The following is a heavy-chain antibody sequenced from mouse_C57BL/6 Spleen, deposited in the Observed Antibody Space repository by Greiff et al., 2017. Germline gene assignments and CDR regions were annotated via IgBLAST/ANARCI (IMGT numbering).Heavy chain of an antibody. J-gene: IGHJ4*01. V-gene: IGHV5-12*01. CDR2: ISNGGGST. CDR3: ARRGGAMDY. CDR1: GFTFSDYY. Sequence: LQQSGGGLVQPGGSLKLSCAASGFTFSDYYMYWVRQTPEKRLEWVAYISNGGGSTYYPDTVKGRFTISRDNAKNTLYLQMSRLKSEDTAMYYCARRGGAMDYWGQGTSVTVSS.